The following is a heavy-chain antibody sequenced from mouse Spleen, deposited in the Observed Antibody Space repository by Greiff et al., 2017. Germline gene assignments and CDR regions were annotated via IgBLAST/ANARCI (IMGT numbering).Heavy chain of an antibody. Sequence: EVQRVESGGGLVKPGGSLKLSCAASGFTFSSYAMSWVRQTPEKRLEWVASISSGGSTYYPDSVKGRFTISRDNARNILYLQMSSLRSEDTAMYYCARERDDGYYLYAMDYWGQGTSVTVSS. J-gene: IGHJ4*01. D-gene: IGHD2-3*01. CDR3: ARERDDGYYLYAMDY. V-gene: IGHV5-6-5*01. CDR2: ISSGGST. CDR1: GFTFSSYA.